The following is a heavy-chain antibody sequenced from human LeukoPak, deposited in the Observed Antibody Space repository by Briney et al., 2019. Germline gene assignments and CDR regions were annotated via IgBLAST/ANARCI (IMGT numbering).Heavy chain of an antibody. CDR3: AKRSGYTTGWFFDF. CDR1: GFSFSSYA. J-gene: IGHJ4*02. V-gene: IGHV3-23*01. Sequence: GGSLKLSCAASGFSFSSYAMSWVRQAPGKGLGWVSSISGSGDNTYYAESVKGRFTISRDNSKNTLFLQMNSLRAEDTAVFYCAKRSGYTTGWFFDFWGQGTLVTVSS. CDR2: ISGSGDNT. D-gene: IGHD6-19*01.